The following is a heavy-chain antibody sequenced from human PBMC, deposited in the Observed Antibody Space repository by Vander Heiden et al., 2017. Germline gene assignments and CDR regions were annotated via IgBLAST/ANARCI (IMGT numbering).Heavy chain of an antibody. J-gene: IGHJ4*02. CDR3: TTVGSYYDFWSGYQLDY. Sequence: EVQLVESGGGLVKPGGSLRLSCAASGFTFSNAWMSWVREAQGKGLEWVGRIKSKTDGGTTDYAAPVKGRFTISRDDSKNTLYLQMNSLKTEDTAVYYCTTVGSYYDFWSGYQLDYWGQGTLVTVSS. CDR2: IKSKTDGGTT. CDR1: GFTFSNAW. V-gene: IGHV3-15*01. D-gene: IGHD3-3*01.